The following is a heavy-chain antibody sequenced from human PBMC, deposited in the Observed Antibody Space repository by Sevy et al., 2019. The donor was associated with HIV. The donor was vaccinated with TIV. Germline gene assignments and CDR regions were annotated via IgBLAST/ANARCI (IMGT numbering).Heavy chain of an antibody. V-gene: IGHV3-30*04. CDR3: ARGAGTATGAFDI. CDR1: GFTFSSYA. D-gene: IGHD5-18*01. J-gene: IGHJ3*02. CDR2: MSYDGTNE. Sequence: GGSLRLSCADSGFTFSSYAMHWVRQAPGKGLEWVAVMSYDGTNEYYADSVKGRFTISRDNSKNTLFLQMNSLRAEDTAVYYCARGAGTATGAFDIWGQGTMVTVSS.